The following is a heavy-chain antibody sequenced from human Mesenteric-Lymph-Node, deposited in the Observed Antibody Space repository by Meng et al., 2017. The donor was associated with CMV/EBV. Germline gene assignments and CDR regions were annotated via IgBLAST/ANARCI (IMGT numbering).Heavy chain of an antibody. D-gene: IGHD6-13*01. CDR2: IGGSGDNT. CDR3: ARDSSSWYFDY. Sequence: GGSLRLSCAASGFTFSNYAMSWVRRAPGKGLEWVSGIGGSGDNTYYADSVTGRFTISRDNSKNTLYLQMDSLRAEDTAVYYCARDSSSWYFDYWGQGTLVTVSS. J-gene: IGHJ4*02. V-gene: IGHV3-23*01. CDR1: GFTFSNYA.